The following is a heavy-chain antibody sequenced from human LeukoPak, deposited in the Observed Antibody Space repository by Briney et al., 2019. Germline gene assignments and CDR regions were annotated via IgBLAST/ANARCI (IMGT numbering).Heavy chain of an antibody. CDR1: GGSINSYY. V-gene: IGHV4-59*01. CDR3: ARNIYYASSGATFDI. Sequence: SETLSLTCTVSGGSINSYYWSWIRQPPGKGLEWIGYIYYSGSTSYSGNTNYNPSLKSRVTILVDTSKNQFSLKLSSVTAADTAVYYCARNIYYASSGATFDIWGQGTMVTVSS. D-gene: IGHD1-26*01. J-gene: IGHJ3*02. CDR2: IYYSGST.